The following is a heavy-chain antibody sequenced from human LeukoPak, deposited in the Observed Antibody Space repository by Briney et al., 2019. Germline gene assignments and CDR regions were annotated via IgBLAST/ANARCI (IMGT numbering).Heavy chain of an antibody. CDR3: ARGPAYCGGDCYPDY. Sequence: ASMKVSCKASGYTFTGYYMHWVRQAPGQGLEWMGWINPNSGGTNYAQKFQGRVTMTRDTSISTAYMELSRLRSDDTAVYYCARGPAYCGGDCYPDYWGQGTLVTVSS. CDR2: INPNSGGT. V-gene: IGHV1-2*02. CDR1: GYTFTGYY. D-gene: IGHD2-21*02. J-gene: IGHJ4*02.